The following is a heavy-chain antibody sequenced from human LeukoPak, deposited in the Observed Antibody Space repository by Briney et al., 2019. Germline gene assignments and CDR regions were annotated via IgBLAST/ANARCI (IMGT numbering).Heavy chain of an antibody. V-gene: IGHV3-48*03. CDR3: ASKEAYGDWGFDY. D-gene: IGHD4-17*01. J-gene: IGHJ4*02. Sequence: PGGSLRLSCAASGFTFSSYEMNWVRQAPGKGLEWVSYISSSGSTIYYAGSVKGRFTISRDNAKNSLYLQMNSLRAEDTAVYYCASKEAYGDWGFDYWGQGTLVTVSS. CDR1: GFTFSSYE. CDR2: ISSSGSTI.